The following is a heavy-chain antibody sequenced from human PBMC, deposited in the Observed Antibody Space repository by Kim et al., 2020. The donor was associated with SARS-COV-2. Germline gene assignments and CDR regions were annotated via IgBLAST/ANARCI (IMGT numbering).Heavy chain of an antibody. CDR3: ARAECRSTSCYGGLFYYDMDV. D-gene: IGHD2-2*01. V-gene: IGHV4-39*07. CDR1: GGSISSSSYY. J-gene: IGHJ6*02. CDR2: IYYSGST. Sequence: SETLSLICTVSGGSISSSSYYWGWIRQPPGKGLEWIGSIYYSGSTYYNPSLKSRVTISVDTSKNQFSRKLSSVTAADTAVYYCARAECRSTSCYGGLFYYDMDVWGQGTTVTVSS.